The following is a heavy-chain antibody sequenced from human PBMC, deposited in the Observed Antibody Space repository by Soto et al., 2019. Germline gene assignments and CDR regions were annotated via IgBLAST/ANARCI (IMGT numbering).Heavy chain of an antibody. J-gene: IGHJ6*02. CDR1: GFTFGDYG. V-gene: IGHV3-30-3*01. D-gene: IGHD2-15*01. Sequence: GGSLRLSCTASGFTFGDYGMSWFRQAPGKGLEWVAVISYDGSNKYYADSVKGRFTISRDNSKNTLYLQMNSLRAEDTAVYYCARDLGYCSGGSCYGMDVWGQGTTVTVSS. CDR2: ISYDGSNK. CDR3: ARDLGYCSGGSCYGMDV.